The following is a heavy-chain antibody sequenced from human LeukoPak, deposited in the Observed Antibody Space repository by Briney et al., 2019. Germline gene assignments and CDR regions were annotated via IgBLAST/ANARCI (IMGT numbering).Heavy chain of an antibody. CDR3: ARDLVAAAGTTFDY. CDR1: GFTFSSSS. CDR2: ISSSSSTI. Sequence: PGGSLRLSCAASGFTFSSSSMNWVRRAPGKGLEWVSYISSSSSTIYYADSVKGRFTISRDNAKNSLYLQMNSLRAEDTAVYYCARDLVAAAGTTFDYWGQGTLVTVSS. D-gene: IGHD6-13*01. V-gene: IGHV3-48*01. J-gene: IGHJ4*02.